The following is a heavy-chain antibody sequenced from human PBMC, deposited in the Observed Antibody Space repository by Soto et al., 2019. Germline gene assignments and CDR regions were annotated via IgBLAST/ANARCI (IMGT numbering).Heavy chain of an antibody. CDR1: GYSFTSYW. CDR3: ARGGVVSNYYYYMDV. D-gene: IGHD3-22*01. Sequence: GESLKISCKGSGYSFTSYWIGWVRQMPGKGLEWMGIIYPGDSDTRYSPSFQGQVTISADKSISTAYLQWSSLKASDTAMYYYARGGVVSNYYYYMDVWGKGTTVTVSS. V-gene: IGHV5-51*01. J-gene: IGHJ6*03. CDR2: IYPGDSDT.